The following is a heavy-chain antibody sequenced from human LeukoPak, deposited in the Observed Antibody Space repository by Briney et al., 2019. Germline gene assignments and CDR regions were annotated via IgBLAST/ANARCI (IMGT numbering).Heavy chain of an antibody. CDR1: GSSISSSNW. CDR3: ARSPSYSSGWYGYYYGMDV. D-gene: IGHD6-19*01. V-gene: IGHV4-4*02. CDR2: IYHSGST. Sequence: SETLSLTCAVSGSSISSSNWWSWVRQPPGKGLGWIGEIYHSGSTNYNPSLKSRVTISVDKSKNQFSLKLSSVTAADTAVYYCARSPSYSSGWYGYYYGMDVWGQGTTVTVSS. J-gene: IGHJ6*02.